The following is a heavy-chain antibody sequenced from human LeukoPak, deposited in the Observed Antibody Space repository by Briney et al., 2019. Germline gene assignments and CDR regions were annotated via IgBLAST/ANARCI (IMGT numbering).Heavy chain of an antibody. CDR1: GFTFSSYS. CDR2: ISGSGGST. Sequence: GGSLRLSCAASGFTFSSYSMNWVRQAPGKGLEWVSAISGSGGSTYYADSVKGRLTISRDNSKNTLYLQMNSLRAEDTAVYYCVYCSGGSCYLFVYWGQGTLVTVSS. J-gene: IGHJ4*02. D-gene: IGHD2-15*01. CDR3: VYCSGGSCYLFVY. V-gene: IGHV3-23*01.